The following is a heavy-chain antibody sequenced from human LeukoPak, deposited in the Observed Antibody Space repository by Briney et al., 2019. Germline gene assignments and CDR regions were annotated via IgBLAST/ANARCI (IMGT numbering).Heavy chain of an antibody. Sequence: ASVKVSCKASGYTFTVYYMHWVRQAPGQGLEWMGRINPNSGDTKYAQNFQGRATMTRDTSIDTAYMDLSRLRSDDTAVYYCARVGFERPRSSITVVRGVIRPNAFDLWGQGTMVTVSS. CDR1: GYTFTVYY. D-gene: IGHD3-10*01. J-gene: IGHJ3*01. CDR2: INPNSGDT. V-gene: IGHV1-2*02. CDR3: ARVGFERPRSSITVVRGVIRPNAFDL.